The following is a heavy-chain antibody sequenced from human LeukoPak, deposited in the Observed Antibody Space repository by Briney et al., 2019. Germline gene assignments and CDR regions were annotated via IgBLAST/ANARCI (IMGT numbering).Heavy chain of an antibody. CDR1: GGSFSGYY. CDR2: INHSGST. V-gene: IGHV4-34*01. Sequence: SETLSLTCAVYGGSFSGYYWSWIRQPPGKGLEWIGEINHSGSTNYNPSLKSRVTISVDTSKNQFSLKLSSMTAADTAVYYCARGVAVATTAGGTYYFDYWGQGTLVTVSS. D-gene: IGHD6-19*01. J-gene: IGHJ4*02. CDR3: ARGVAVATTAGGTYYFDY.